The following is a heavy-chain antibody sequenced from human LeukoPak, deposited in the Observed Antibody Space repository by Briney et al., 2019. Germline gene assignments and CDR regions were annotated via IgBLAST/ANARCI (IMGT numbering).Heavy chain of an antibody. CDR1: GFTFSSYA. V-gene: IGHV3-30*04. Sequence: GRSLRLSCAASGFTFSSYAMHWVRQAPGKGLEWVAVISYDGSNKYYADSVKGRFTISRDNSKNTLYLQMNSLRAEDTAVYYCARAPSSGYYSSFDYWGQGTPVTVSS. CDR2: ISYDGSNK. J-gene: IGHJ4*02. CDR3: ARAPSSGYYSSFDY. D-gene: IGHD3-22*01.